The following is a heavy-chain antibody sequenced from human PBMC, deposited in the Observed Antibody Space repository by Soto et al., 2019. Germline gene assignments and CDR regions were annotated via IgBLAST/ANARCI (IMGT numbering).Heavy chain of an antibody. CDR1: GYTFTGYY. CDR3: ARDRSSSSEGWFDS. V-gene: IGHV1-2*02. Sequence: ASVKVSCKASGYTFTGYYMLWVRQAPGQGLEWMGWINPNSGGTNYAQKFQGRVTMTRDTSISTAYMELSRLRSDDTAVYYCARDRSSSSEGWFDSWGQGTLVTVSS. D-gene: IGHD6-6*01. J-gene: IGHJ5*01. CDR2: INPNSGGT.